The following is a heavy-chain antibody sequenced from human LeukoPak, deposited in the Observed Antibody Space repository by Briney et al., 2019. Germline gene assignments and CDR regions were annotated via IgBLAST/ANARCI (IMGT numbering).Heavy chain of an antibody. J-gene: IGHJ4*02. D-gene: IGHD2-15*01. V-gene: IGHV4-39*01. CDR1: GGSISTSDYY. CDR2: VYYSGST. Sequence: SETLSLTCTVSGGSISTSDYYWGWIRQPPGKGLEWIGSVYYSGSTYYTPSLRSRVTISLDTSKNQFSLKLSSVTAADTAVYYCARRPSTYCSGGTCYFFDDWGQGTLVTVSS. CDR3: ARRPSTYCSGGTCYFFDD.